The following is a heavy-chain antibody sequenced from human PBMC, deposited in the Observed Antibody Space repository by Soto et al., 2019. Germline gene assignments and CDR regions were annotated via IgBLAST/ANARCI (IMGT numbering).Heavy chain of an antibody. CDR3: ARDPSIVLVPAATYYYYYYGMDV. Sequence: HPGGSLRLSCAASGFTFSSYWMSWVRQAPGKGLEWVANINQDGSEKYYADSVKGRFTISRDNAKNSLYLQMNSLRAEDTAVYYCARDPSIVLVPAATYYYYYYGMDVWGQGTTVTVSS. V-gene: IGHV3-7*01. CDR1: GFTFSSYW. CDR2: INQDGSEK. J-gene: IGHJ6*02. D-gene: IGHD2-2*01.